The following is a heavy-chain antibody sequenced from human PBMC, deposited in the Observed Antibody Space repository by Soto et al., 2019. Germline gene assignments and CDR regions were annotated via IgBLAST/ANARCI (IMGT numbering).Heavy chain of an antibody. V-gene: IGHV4-30-2*01. Sequence: SETLSLTRTVSGDSITSGGYSWSWIRQPPGEGLEWIGYIYHSGSTYYNPSLKSRVTISVDRSKNQFSLKLNSVTAADTAVYYCARITSAFDPWGQGTLVTVSS. CDR3: ARITSAFDP. D-gene: IGHD2-2*01. J-gene: IGHJ5*02. CDR2: IYHSGST. CDR1: GDSITSGGYS.